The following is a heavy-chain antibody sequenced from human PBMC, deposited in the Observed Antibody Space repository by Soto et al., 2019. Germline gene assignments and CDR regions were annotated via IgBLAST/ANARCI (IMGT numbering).Heavy chain of an antibody. V-gene: IGHV1-69*13. CDR2: IIPIFGTA. D-gene: IGHD5-18*01. CDR3: ARDHGVDTAMVFFDY. J-gene: IGHJ4*02. Sequence: ASVKVSCKASGGTFSSYAISWVRQAPGQGLEWMGGIIPIFGTANYAQKFQGRVTITADESTSTAYMELSSLRSEDTAVYYCARDHGVDTAMVFFDYWGQGTLVTVSS. CDR1: GGTFSSYA.